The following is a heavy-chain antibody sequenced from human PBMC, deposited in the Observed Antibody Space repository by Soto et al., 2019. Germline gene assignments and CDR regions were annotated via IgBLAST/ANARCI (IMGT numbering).Heavy chain of an antibody. CDR1: GYSLSTSGVG. CDR2: IYWDDDK. J-gene: IGHJ6*02. CDR3: AGSFVFGEVGGMDV. V-gene: IGHV2-5*02. D-gene: IGHD3-10*01. Sequence: QITLKESGPTLVKPTQTLTLTCTYSGYSLSTSGVGVGWIRQPPGKALEWLALIYWDDDKRYSPSLKSRLTITEETSRDQGLLTMTNMDPVETATYYCAGSFVFGEVGGMDVWGQGTTVTVSS.